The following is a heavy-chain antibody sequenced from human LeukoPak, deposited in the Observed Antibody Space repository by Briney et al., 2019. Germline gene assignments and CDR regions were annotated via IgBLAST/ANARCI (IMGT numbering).Heavy chain of an antibody. D-gene: IGHD6-19*01. CDR1: GYSFTSYW. CDR3: ARQRRWLGFPDY. V-gene: IGHV5-51*01. Sequence: GEALKISFKGSGYSFTSYWIGWVRPMPGKGLEWMGIIYPGDSDTRYSPSFQGQVTISADKSISTAYLQWSSLKASDTAMYYCARQRRWLGFPDYWGQGTLVTVSS. J-gene: IGHJ4*02. CDR2: IYPGDSDT.